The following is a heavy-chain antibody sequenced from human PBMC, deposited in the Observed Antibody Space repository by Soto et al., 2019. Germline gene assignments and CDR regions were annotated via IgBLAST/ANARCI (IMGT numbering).Heavy chain of an antibody. CDR1: GFTFSNYA. J-gene: IGHJ4*02. Sequence: QVQLVESGGGVVQPGRSLRLSCAASGFTFSNYAMHWVRQAPGKGLEWVAVMSYDESYKYYADSVKGRFTISGDNSKNTLYLQMNSLRDEDTAVYYCARLMTPFDYWGQGTLVTVSS. CDR3: ARLMTPFDY. V-gene: IGHV3-30-3*01. CDR2: MSYDESYK.